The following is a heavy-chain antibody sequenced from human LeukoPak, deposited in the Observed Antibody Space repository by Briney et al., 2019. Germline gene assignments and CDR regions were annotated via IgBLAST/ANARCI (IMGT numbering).Heavy chain of an antibody. J-gene: IGHJ2*01. CDR2: VKQDGSEK. V-gene: IGHV3-7*01. CDR1: GFTFSNYW. CDR3: ATRYFDL. Sequence: GGSLRLSCAASGFTFSNYWMNWVRQAPGKGLEWVANVKQDGSEKYYVASVKGRFTISRDNAKDSLYLQMNSLRAEDTAVYYCATRYFDLWGRGTLVTVSS.